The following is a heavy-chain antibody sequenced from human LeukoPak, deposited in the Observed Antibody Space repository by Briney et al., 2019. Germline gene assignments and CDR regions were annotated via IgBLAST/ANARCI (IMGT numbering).Heavy chain of an antibody. D-gene: IGHD3-10*01. V-gene: IGHV4-30-4*08. CDR1: GGSISSGDYY. J-gene: IGHJ3*02. Sequence: SETLSLTCTVSGGSISSGDYYWSWIRQPPGKGLGWIGYIYYSGSTYYNPSLKSRVTISVDTSKNQFSLKLSSVTAADTAVYYCARTFSGTDAFDIWGQGTMVTVSS. CDR3: ARTFSGTDAFDI. CDR2: IYYSGST.